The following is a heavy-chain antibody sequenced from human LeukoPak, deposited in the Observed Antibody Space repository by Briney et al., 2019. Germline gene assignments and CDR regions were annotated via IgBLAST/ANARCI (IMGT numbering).Heavy chain of an antibody. J-gene: IGHJ6*02. CDR2: IDWDDDE. Sequence: SGPALVRPTQTLTLTCTFSGFSLTTSGMCVTWVRQPPGKALEWLARIDWDDDEYHNTSPKTRLTISKDTSKNQVVLTMTNMDPVDTATYYCARSTRDYFYNYGRDVWGRGTTVTVSS. CDR3: ARSTRDYFYNYGRDV. CDR1: GFSLTTSGMC. D-gene: IGHD1-1*01. V-gene: IGHV2-70*11.